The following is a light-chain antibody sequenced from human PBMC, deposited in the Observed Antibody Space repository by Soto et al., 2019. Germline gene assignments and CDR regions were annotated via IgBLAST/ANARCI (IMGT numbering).Light chain of an antibody. Sequence: SYELTQPPSVSVSPGQTASITCSGDKLGDKHACWYQQKPGQSPVVVIYQDNKRPSGIPERFSGSNSGNTATLTISGTQAMDEADYYCQAWDSSTGVFGGGTQLTVL. CDR1: KLGDKH. J-gene: IGLJ2*01. CDR3: QAWDSSTGV. CDR2: QDN. V-gene: IGLV3-1*01.